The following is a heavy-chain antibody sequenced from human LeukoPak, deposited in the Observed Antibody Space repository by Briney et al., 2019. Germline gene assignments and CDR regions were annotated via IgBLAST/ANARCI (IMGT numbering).Heavy chain of an antibody. CDR3: ATSDYYDSSGYYY. CDR1: GFTFSSYA. V-gene: IGHV3-30*01. CDR2: ISYDGSNK. J-gene: IGHJ4*02. D-gene: IGHD3-22*01. Sequence: GGSLRLSCAASGFTFSSYAMHWARQAPGKGLEWVAVISYDGSNKYYADSVKGRFTISRDNSKNTLYLQMNSLGAEDTAVYYCATSDYYDSSGYYYWGQGTLVTVSP.